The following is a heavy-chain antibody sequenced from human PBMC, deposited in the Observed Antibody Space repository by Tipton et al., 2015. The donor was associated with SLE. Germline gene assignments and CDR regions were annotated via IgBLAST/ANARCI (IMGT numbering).Heavy chain of an antibody. CDR3: ARDRKLTGDGLDY. Sequence: TLSLTCVVSGDSLRSSTYYWSWIRQPPGQGLQWIGSIYYSGSTYNNPSLKSRVTISVDTSKNQFSLKLRSVTAADTAVYYCARDRKLTGDGLDYWGQGTLVTVSS. J-gene: IGHJ4*02. V-gene: IGHV4-39*07. CDR1: GDSLRSSTYY. CDR2: IYYSGST. D-gene: IGHD7-27*01.